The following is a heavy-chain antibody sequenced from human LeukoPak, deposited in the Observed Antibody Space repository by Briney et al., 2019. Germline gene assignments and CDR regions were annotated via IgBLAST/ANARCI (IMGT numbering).Heavy chain of an antibody. CDR2: ISAYGHT. CDR1: GYTFSSYG. D-gene: IGHD3-3*01. V-gene: IGHV1-18*01. Sequence: ASVKVSCKTSGYTFSSYGITWVRQAPGQGLEWMGWISAYGHTKLARNLKARVTVTIDTSTTTAYMELRSLSSDVTAVYFCARETASGYLGFDFWGQGTLITVSS. CDR3: ARETASGYLGFDF. J-gene: IGHJ4*02.